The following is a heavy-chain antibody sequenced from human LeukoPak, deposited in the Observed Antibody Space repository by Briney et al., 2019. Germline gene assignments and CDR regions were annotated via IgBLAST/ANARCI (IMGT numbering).Heavy chain of an antibody. CDR2: ISSSGSTI. Sequence: GGSLRLSCAASGFTFSSYEMNWVRQAPGKGLEWVSYISSSGSTIYYADSVKGRFTISRDNAKNSLYLQMNSLRAEDMALYYCAKVSDPRGGRFDYWGQGTLVTVSS. V-gene: IGHV3-48*03. CDR1: GFTFSSYE. D-gene: IGHD3-10*01. J-gene: IGHJ4*02. CDR3: AKVSDPRGGRFDY.